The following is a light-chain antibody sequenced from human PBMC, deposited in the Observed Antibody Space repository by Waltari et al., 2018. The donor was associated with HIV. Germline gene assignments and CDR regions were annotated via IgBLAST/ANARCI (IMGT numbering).Light chain of an antibody. CDR2: GAS. V-gene: IGKV3-15*01. J-gene: IGKJ4*01. Sequence: EIVMTQSPAALSVFPGERATLSCRASQSVSNNLAWYQQKPGQAPRPLIYGASTRATGIPARFSGSGSGTEFTLTISSLQSEDFAVYYCQQYNNGPPLTFGGGTKVEIK. CDR3: QQYNNGPPLT. CDR1: QSVSNN.